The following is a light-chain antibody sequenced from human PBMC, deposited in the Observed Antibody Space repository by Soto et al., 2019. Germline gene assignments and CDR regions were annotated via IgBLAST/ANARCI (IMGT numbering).Light chain of an antibody. CDR1: SSDVGGYNY. J-gene: IGLJ2*01. CDR2: DVS. V-gene: IGLV2-14*01. Sequence: QSALTQPASVSGSPGQSITISCTGTSSDVGGYNYVSWYQQHPGKTPKLMIYDVSNRPSGVSNRFSGSKSGNTASRTISGLQAEDEADYYCSSYTSSSTFVFGGGTKLTVL. CDR3: SSYTSSSTFV.